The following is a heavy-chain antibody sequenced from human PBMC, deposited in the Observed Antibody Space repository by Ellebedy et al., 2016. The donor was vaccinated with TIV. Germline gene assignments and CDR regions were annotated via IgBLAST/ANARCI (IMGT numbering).Heavy chain of an antibody. Sequence: MPGGSLRLSCTVSGGSISSYYWSWIRQPPGKGLEWIGYIYYSGSTNYNPSLKSRVTISVDTSKNQFSLKLSSVTAADTAVYYCARGGDYDILTGYYYYGMDVWGQGTTVTVSS. V-gene: IGHV4-59*01. CDR1: GGSISSYY. CDR2: IYYSGST. CDR3: ARGGDYDILTGYYYYGMDV. D-gene: IGHD3-9*01. J-gene: IGHJ6*02.